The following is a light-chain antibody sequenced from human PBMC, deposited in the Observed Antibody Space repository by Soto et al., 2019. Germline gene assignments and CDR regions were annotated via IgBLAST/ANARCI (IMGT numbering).Light chain of an antibody. CDR1: QSISSY. CDR3: QQSHSTPGGT. V-gene: IGKV1-39*01. CDR2: AAS. J-gene: IGKJ2*01. Sequence: DIQMTQSPSSLSASVGDRVTITCRASQSISSYLNWYQQRPGKAPKLLIYAASSLQSGVPSRFSGSGSGTDFTLTISSLQPEDFASYYCQQSHSTPGGTFGQGTKLEIK.